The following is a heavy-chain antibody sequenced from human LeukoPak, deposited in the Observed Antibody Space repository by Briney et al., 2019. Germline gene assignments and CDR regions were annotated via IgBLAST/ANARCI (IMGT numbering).Heavy chain of an antibody. V-gene: IGHV4-39*01. J-gene: IGHJ4*02. CDR1: GGSISSSNYY. CDR3: ARPQRYSMYALDY. CDR2: NSGST. D-gene: IGHD5/OR15-5a*01. Sequence: PSETLSLTCSVSGGSISSSNYYWGWIRQPPGKKLEWIGNNSGSTYYNPSLKSRVTISVDTSKNQFSLKLSSVTAAGTAVYYCARPQRYSMYALDYWGQGTLVTVSS.